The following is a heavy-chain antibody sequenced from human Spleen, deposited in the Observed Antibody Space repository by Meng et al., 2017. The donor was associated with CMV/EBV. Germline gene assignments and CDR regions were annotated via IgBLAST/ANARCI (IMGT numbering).Heavy chain of an antibody. CDR1: GGSISSYY. V-gene: IGHV4-4*07. D-gene: IGHD5-12*01. CDR2: IYTSGST. CDR3: ARDVPRHFGYVYFGMDV. Sequence: SETLSLTCTVSGGSISSYYWSWIRQPAGKGLEWIGRIYTSGSTNYNPSLKSRVTMSVDTSKNQFSLKLSSVTAADTAVYFCARDVPRHFGYVYFGMDVWGQGTTVTVSS. J-gene: IGHJ6*02.